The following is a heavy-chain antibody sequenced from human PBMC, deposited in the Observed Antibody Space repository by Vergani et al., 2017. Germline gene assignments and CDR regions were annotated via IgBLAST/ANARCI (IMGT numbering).Heavy chain of an antibody. J-gene: IGHJ4*02. CDR3: ASKRGACRAAYCHSYDF. CDR1: GDSVISTDYH. Sequence: QVQLQESGPGLVKPSETLSLTCTVSGDSVISTDYHWGWIRQPPGKGLEWIGSMDYSGGTSYNPSLESRISISFETPKNQFSLRLTSVNAADTAVYYCASKRGACRAAYCHSYDFWGPGTLVGVSS. D-gene: IGHD2-15*01. V-gene: IGHV4-39*01. CDR2: MDYSGGT.